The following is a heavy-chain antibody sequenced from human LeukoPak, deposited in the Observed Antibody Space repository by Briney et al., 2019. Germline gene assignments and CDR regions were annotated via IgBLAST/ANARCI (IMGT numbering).Heavy chain of an antibody. V-gene: IGHV1-2*02. Sequence: ASVKVSCKASGYTFTGYYMHWVRQAPGQGLEWMGWINPNSGGTNYAQKFQGRVTMTRDTSNSTAYMELSRLRSDDTAVYYCARAAAGTDYYYYGMDVWGQGTTVTVSS. CDR3: ARAAAGTDYYYYGMDV. J-gene: IGHJ6*02. CDR1: GYTFTGYY. D-gene: IGHD6-13*01. CDR2: INPNSGGT.